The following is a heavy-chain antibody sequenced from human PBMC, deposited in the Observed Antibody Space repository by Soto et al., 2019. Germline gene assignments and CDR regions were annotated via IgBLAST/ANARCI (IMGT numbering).Heavy chain of an antibody. CDR2: MSYDGSSI. CDR1: GFTLSSYS. J-gene: IGHJ1*01. V-gene: IGHV3-30*04. D-gene: IGHD4-4*01. Sequence: QVQLVESGGGVVQPGRSLRLSCAASGFTLSSYSMHWVRQAPGKGLEWVAVMSYDGSSICFADSVKGRFTISRDNYKNTQFLLKNSRGAEASAVYYGASGRSMSNRDDFQYWGQGTLVTVSS. CDR3: ASGRSMSNRDDFQY.